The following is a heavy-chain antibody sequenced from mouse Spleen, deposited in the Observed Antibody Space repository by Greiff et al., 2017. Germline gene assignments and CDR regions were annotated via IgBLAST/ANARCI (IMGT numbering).Heavy chain of an antibody. D-gene: IGHD1-1*02. CDR1: GYTFTSYW. CDR2: IDPSDSYT. V-gene: IGHV1-50*01. CDR3: ASRYGDSFDY. J-gene: IGHJ2*01. Sequence: QVQLKQPGAELVKPGASVKLSCKASGYTFTSYWMQWVKQRPGQGLEWIGEIDPSDSYTNYNQKFKGKATLTVDTSSSTAYMQLSSLTSEDSAVYYCASRYGDSFDYWGQGTTLTVSS.